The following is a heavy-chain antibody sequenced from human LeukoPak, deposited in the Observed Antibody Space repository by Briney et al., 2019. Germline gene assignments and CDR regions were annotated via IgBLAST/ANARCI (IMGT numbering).Heavy chain of an antibody. CDR1: EFTFRNYV. D-gene: IGHD2-15*01. CDR2: ISYDGTNK. CDR3: AREGSYHAYYFYYMDV. Sequence: GGSLRLSCAASEFTFRNYVVHWVRQAPGKGLEWGAVISYDGTNKYYADSVKGRFTISRDNSKNTLYLQMNSLRNDDTAIYYCAREGSYHAYYFYYMDVWGKGTTVTVSS. V-gene: IGHV3-30*04. J-gene: IGHJ6*03.